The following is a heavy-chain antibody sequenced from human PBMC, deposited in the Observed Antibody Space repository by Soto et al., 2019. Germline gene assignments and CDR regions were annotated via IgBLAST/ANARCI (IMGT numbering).Heavy chain of an antibody. Sequence: QVQLVESGGGVVQRGGSLRLSCAASGFTFSSYSMNWVRQSPGKGLEWVAVISYDGNRIYYADSVKGRFTISRDNAKNTMFLQMSGLRPEDTAVYHCARGLVVTAKGWFDLWGQGTQVTVSS. D-gene: IGHD2-21*02. V-gene: IGHV3-30-3*02. CDR1: GFTFSSYS. J-gene: IGHJ5*02. CDR3: ARGLVVTAKGWFDL. CDR2: ISYDGNRI.